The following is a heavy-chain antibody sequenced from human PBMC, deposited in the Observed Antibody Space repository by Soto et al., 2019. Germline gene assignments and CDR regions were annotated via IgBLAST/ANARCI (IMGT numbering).Heavy chain of an antibody. D-gene: IGHD4-17*01. CDR2: LSSSGTTI. CDR3: ARESVTTDY. CDR1: GFSFSDYY. V-gene: IGHV3-11*01. J-gene: IGHJ4*02. Sequence: GSLRLSCAASGFSFSDYYMSWIRQAPGKGLEWVSFLSSSGTTIYYTDSVKGRFTISRDNAKNSLYLQMNNLRAEDTAVYYCARESVTTDYWGQGTLVTVSS.